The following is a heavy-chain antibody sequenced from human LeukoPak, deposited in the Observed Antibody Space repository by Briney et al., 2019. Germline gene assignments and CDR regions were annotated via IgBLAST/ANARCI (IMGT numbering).Heavy chain of an antibody. D-gene: IGHD2-2*01. Sequence: SETLSLTCSVSGDSVSRSDSYWSWIRQPAGKGLEWIGRIYTSGSTNYNPSLKSRVTISVDTSKNQFSLKLSSVTAADTAVYYCARDKLGYCSSTSCATRGFDYWGRGTLVTVSS. CDR3: ARDKLGYCSSTSCATRGFDY. CDR2: IYTSGST. CDR1: GDSVSRSDSY. J-gene: IGHJ4*02. V-gene: IGHV4-61*02.